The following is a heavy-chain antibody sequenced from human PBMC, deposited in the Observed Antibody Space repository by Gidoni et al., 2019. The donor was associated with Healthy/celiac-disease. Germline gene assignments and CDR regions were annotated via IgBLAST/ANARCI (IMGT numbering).Heavy chain of an antibody. J-gene: IGHJ4*02. Sequence: VESGGGLIQPGGSLRLSCAASGFTVSSNYMSWVRQAPGKGLEWVSVIYSGGSTYYADSVKGRLTISRDNSKNTLYLQMNSLRAEDTAVYYCARDHSYGYGPFDYWGQGTLVTVSS. CDR1: GFTVSSNY. CDR3: ARDHSYGYGPFDY. V-gene: IGHV3-53*01. D-gene: IGHD5-18*01. CDR2: IYSGGST.